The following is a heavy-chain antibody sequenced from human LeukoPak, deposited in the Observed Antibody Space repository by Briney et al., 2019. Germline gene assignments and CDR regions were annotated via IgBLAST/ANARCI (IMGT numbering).Heavy chain of an antibody. CDR1: GFTFNSYA. CDR2: VSGSGGIT. Sequence: GGSLRLSCAASGFTFNSYAMTWVRQAPGKGLEWVSHVSGSGGITYYADSVKGRFTIFRDNSKNTLYLQMNSLRAEDTAVYYCAKTTAGNSSGRDPGWPVDYWGQGTLVTVSS. D-gene: IGHD6-19*01. V-gene: IGHV3-23*01. J-gene: IGHJ4*02. CDR3: AKTTAGNSSGRDPGWPVDY.